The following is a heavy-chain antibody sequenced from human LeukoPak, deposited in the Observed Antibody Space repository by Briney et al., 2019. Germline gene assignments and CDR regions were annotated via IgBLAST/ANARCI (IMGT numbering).Heavy chain of an antibody. CDR1: GFTFSSYA. J-gene: IGHJ4*02. D-gene: IGHD3-16*01. CDR3: VKEGDYGYYFDY. Sequence: GGSLRLSCSASGFTFSSYAMDWVRQAPGKGLEYVSTISSNGGSTYYADSVKGRFTISRDDSKNTLYLRMSSLRAEDTAVYYCVKEGDYGYYFDYWGQGTLVIVSS. CDR2: ISSNGGST. V-gene: IGHV3-64D*06.